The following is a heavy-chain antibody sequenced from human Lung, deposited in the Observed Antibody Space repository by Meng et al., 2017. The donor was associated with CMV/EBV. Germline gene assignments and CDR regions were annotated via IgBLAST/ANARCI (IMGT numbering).Heavy chain of an antibody. CDR1: GDSMNKYTGSYY. J-gene: IGHJ1*01. CDR3: LKASDTAMYYCARQVFFGCSSTSCYGYFQH. CDR2: VYYIGNT. Sequence: LXCTVSGDSMNKYTGSYYWGWIRQPPGKGLEWIGNVYYIGNTFYNPSLKSRVSISMDTSKSQVSISADKSISTAYLQWSSLKASDTAMYYCARQVFFGCSSTSCYGYFQHWXQGTXVTVSS. V-gene: IGHV4-39*07. D-gene: IGHD2-2*01.